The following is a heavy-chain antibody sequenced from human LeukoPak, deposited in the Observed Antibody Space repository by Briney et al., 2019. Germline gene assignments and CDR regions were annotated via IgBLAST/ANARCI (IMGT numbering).Heavy chain of an antibody. Sequence: SETLSLTCTVSGGSISSYYWSWIRQPPGKGLEWIGYIYYSGSTNYNPSLKSRVTISVDTSKNQFSLKLSSVTAADTAVYYCARENGSWKAFDIWGQGTMVTVSS. CDR1: GGSISSYY. D-gene: IGHD6-13*01. J-gene: IGHJ3*02. V-gene: IGHV4-59*12. CDR3: ARENGSWKAFDI. CDR2: IYYSGST.